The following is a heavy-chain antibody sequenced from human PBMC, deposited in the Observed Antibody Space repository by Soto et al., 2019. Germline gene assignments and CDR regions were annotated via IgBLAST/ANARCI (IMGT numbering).Heavy chain of an antibody. V-gene: IGHV4-4*02. CDR1: GGSISSSNW. CDR2: IYHSGST. D-gene: IGHD3-3*01. CDR3: ARGSFGVVNAPYYFDY. J-gene: IGHJ4*02. Sequence: QVQLQESGPGLVKPSGTLSLTCAVSGGSISSSNWWSWVRQPPGKGLEWIGEIYHSGSTNYNPSLKRRVIISVDKSKNQLSLELSSVTAADTAVYYCARGSFGVVNAPYYFDYWGQGTLVTVSS.